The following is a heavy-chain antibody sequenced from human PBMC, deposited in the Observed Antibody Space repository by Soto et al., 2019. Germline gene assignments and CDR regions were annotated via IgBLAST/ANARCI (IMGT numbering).Heavy chain of an antibody. CDR3: VRANYFDY. V-gene: IGHV4-59*01. Sequence: LSLTCTLSGGSISRYYRTWIRQFPGKGLEWIGNIYYSGSTNYNPFLKSRVTISVDSSKNQFSLKLSSLTAADTAVYYCVRANYFDYWGQGTLLTVSS. J-gene: IGHJ4*02. CDR2: IYYSGST. CDR1: GGSISRYY.